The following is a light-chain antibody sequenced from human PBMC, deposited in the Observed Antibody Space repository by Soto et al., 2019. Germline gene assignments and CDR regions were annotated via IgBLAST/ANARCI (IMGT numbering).Light chain of an antibody. V-gene: IGLV2-23*01. CDR2: EGS. CDR3: CSYAGSSTAV. Sequence: QSVLTQPASVSGSPGQSITISCTGTSSDVGSYNLVSWYQQHPGKAPKLMIYEGSKRPSGVSNRFSGSKSGNTASLTISGLQAEDEAAYYCCSYAGSSTAVFGGGTTLTVL. CDR1: SSDVGSYNL. J-gene: IGLJ3*02.